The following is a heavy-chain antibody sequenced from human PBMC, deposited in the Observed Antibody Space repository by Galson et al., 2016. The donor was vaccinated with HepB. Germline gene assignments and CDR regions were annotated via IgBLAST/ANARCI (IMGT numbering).Heavy chain of an antibody. CDR1: GFTFSGYW. Sequence: SLRLSCAVSGFTFSGYWMSWVRQAPGKGLEWVANIKDDGSEKYYVDSVKGRFTIPRDNAKNSLYLQMNSLRAEDTAVYYCARFVRRSSVNDDYWGQGTLVTVSS. V-gene: IGHV3-7*01. CDR3: ARFVRRSSVNDDY. J-gene: IGHJ4*02. D-gene: IGHD5/OR15-5a*01. CDR2: IKDDGSEK.